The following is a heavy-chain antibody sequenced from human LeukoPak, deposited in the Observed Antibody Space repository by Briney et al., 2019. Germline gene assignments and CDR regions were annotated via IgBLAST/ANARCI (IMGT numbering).Heavy chain of an antibody. CDR1: GFTFRYYA. D-gene: IGHD3-10*01. V-gene: IGHV3-15*01. J-gene: IGHJ4*02. CDR3: TTDPPYYGSGSY. Sequence: GGSLRLSCAASGFTFRYYAMHWVRQAPGKGLEWVGRIKSKTDGGTTDYAAPVKGRFTISRDDSKNTLYLQMNSLKTEDTAVYYCTTDPPYYGSGSYWGQGTLVTVSS. CDR2: IKSKTDGGTT.